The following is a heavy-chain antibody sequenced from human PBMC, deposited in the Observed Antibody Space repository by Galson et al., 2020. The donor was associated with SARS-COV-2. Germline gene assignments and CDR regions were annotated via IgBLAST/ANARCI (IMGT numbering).Heavy chain of an antibody. J-gene: IGHJ6*02. V-gene: IGHV4-61*02. CDR2: NYISGNT. CDR1: GGSISSGSDY. D-gene: IGHD3-3*01. Sequence: SETLSLTCTVSGGSISSGSDYWSWIRQPAGKGLEWIGRNYISGNTKYNPSLKSRVTMSVDTSKNQISLNLTSVTAADTAVYYCARDRADFWSGYHDYGMDVWGQGTTVTVSS. CDR3: ARDRADFWSGYHDYGMDV.